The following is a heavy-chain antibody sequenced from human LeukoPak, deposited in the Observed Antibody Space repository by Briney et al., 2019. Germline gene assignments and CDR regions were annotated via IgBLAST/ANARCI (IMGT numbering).Heavy chain of an antibody. J-gene: IGHJ4*02. CDR1: GGSISNYF. V-gene: IGHV4-59*01. D-gene: IGHD6-19*01. CDR2: IYYGGST. Sequence: SETLSLTCTVSGGSISNYFWSWIRQPPGEGLEWVGYIYYGGSTNYNPSLKSRATISGDTSKNQFSLNLTSVTAADTAVYYCARQAGHDSPIVFWGQGTLVTVSS. CDR3: ARQAGHDSPIVF.